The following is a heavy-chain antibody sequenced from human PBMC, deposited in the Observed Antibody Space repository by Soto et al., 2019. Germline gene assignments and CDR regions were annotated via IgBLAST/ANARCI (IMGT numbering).Heavy chain of an antibody. CDR2: IVVGSGNT. CDR1: GFTFTSSA. CDR3: AKGMQQLHWFDP. V-gene: IGHV1-58*02. Sequence: ASVNVSCKASGFTFTSSAMQWVRQARGQRLEWIGWIVVGSGNTNYAQKFQERATITRDMSTSTAYMELSSLRSEDTAVYYCAKGMQQLHWFDPWGQGTLVTVSS. J-gene: IGHJ5*02. D-gene: IGHD6-13*01.